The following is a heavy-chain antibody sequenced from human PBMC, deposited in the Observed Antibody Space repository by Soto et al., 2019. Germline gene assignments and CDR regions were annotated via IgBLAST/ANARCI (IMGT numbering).Heavy chain of an antibody. CDR2: INAGNGNT. CDR1: GYTFTSYA. J-gene: IGHJ4*02. D-gene: IGHD5-12*01. V-gene: IGHV1-3*01. CDR3: ASGYSGYDPFDY. Sequence: VASVKVSCKASGYTFTSYAMHWVRQAPGQRLEWMGWINAGNGNTKYSQKFQGRVTITRDTSASTAYMELSSLRSEDTAVYYCASGYSGYDPFDYWGQGTLVTVSS.